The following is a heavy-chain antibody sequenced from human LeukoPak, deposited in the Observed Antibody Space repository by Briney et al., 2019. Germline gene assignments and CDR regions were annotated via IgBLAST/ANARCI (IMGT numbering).Heavy chain of an antibody. J-gene: IGHJ5*02. CDR1: GGTFSIYT. V-gene: IGHV1-69*08. CDR2: LIPIFGTA. CDR3: ARDHPPWFDP. Sequence: SVKVSCKASGGTFSIYTIGWVRQAPGQGLEWMGRLIPIFGTANYAQKFQGRVTITADKSTSTAYMELSSLRSEDTAVYYCARDHPPWFDPWGQGTLVTVSS.